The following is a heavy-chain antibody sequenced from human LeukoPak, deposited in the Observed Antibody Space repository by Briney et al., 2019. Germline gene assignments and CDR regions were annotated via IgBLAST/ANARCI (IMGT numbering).Heavy chain of an antibody. V-gene: IGHV1-2*02. J-gene: IGHJ3*02. CDR1: GYTFTGYY. CDR3: ARDVDYGDLAYAFDI. D-gene: IGHD4-17*01. CDR2: INPNSGGT. Sequence: ASVKVSCKASGYTFTGYYMHWVRQAPGQGLEWMGWINPNSGGTNYARKFQGRVTMTRDTSISTAYMELSRLRSDDTAVYYCARDVDYGDLAYAFDIWGQGTMVTVSS.